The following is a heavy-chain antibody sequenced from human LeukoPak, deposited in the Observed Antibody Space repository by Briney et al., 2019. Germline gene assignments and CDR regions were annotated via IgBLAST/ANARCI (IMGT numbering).Heavy chain of an antibody. CDR3: ATHSTRIAVRPSDYYYYMDV. CDR2: INPKSAGT. V-gene: IGHV1-2*02. Sequence: ASVKVSCKASGYTFTGYCMHWVRQAPGQGLEWMGWINPKSAGTNYAQKFQGRVTMTRDTSISTTYMELSRLRSDDTAVYYCATHSTRIAVRPSDYYYYMDVWGKGTTVTVSS. D-gene: IGHD6-6*01. CDR1: GYTFTGYC. J-gene: IGHJ6*03.